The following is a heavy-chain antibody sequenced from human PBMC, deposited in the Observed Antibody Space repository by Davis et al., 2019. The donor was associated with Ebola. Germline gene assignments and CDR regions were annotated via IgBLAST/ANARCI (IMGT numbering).Heavy chain of an antibody. J-gene: IGHJ4*02. CDR3: ARERITMVRGVIITMRYFDY. D-gene: IGHD3-10*01. CDR2: ISYDGSNK. Sequence: GESLKISCAASGFTFSSYGMHWVRQAPGKGLEWVAVISYDGSNKYYADSVKGRFTISRDNSKNTLYLQMNSLRAEDTAVYYCARERITMVRGVIITMRYFDYWGQGTLVTVSS. CDR1: GFTFSSYG. V-gene: IGHV3-30*03.